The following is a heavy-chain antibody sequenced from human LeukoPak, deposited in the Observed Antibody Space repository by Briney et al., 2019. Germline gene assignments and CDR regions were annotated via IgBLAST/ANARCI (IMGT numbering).Heavy chain of an antibody. CDR1: GLTFSSYA. V-gene: IGHV3-11*03. Sequence: PGGSLRLSCAASGLTFSSYAMSWIRQAPGKGLEWVSYISSSSSYTNYADSVKGRFTISRDNAKNSLYLQMNSLRAEDTAVYYCASGGISSGYFYWGQGTLVTVSS. D-gene: IGHD3-22*01. CDR3: ASGGISSGYFY. CDR2: ISSSSSYT. J-gene: IGHJ4*02.